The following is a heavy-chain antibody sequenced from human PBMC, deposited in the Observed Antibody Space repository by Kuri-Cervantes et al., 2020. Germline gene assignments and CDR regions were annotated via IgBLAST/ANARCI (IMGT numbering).Heavy chain of an antibody. V-gene: IGHV5-51*01. CDR1: GYNFTSYW. CDR2: IYPGDSDT. J-gene: IGHJ5*02. CDR3: ASGAAVAGEGNWFDP. D-gene: IGHD6-19*01. Sequence: GESLKISCQGSGYNFTSYWIGWVRQMPGKGLEWMGIIYPGDSDTRYSSSFQGQVTISADKSISTAYLQWSSLKASDTAMYYCASGAAVAGEGNWFDPWGQGTLVTVSS.